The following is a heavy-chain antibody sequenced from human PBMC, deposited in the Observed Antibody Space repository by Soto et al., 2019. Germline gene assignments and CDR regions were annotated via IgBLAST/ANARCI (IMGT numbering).Heavy chain of an antibody. V-gene: IGHV3-33*01. CDR3: ARGPLKTGTHGFPYYYYYMDV. CDR2: IWYDGSNK. Sequence: PGGSLRLSCAASGFTFSSYGMHWVRQAPGKGLEWVAVIWYDGSNKYYADSVKGRFTISRDNSKNTLYLQMNSLRAEDTAVYYCARGPLKTGTHGFPYYYYYMDVWGKGTTVTVSS. J-gene: IGHJ6*03. CDR1: GFTFSSYG. D-gene: IGHD1-1*01.